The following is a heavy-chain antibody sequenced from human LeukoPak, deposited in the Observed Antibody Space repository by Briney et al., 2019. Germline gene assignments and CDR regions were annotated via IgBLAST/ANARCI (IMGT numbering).Heavy chain of an antibody. V-gene: IGHV4-4*01. J-gene: IGHJ4*02. CDR3: ATSFDYSSSFRPPGY. CDR2: IYHSGTT. Sequence: GSLRLSCAASGFTFSSYEMNWVRQPPGKGLEWIGEIYHSGTTNYNPSLKSRVTISVDKSKNQFSLKLTSVTAADTAVYFCATSFDYSSSFRPPGYWGQGTLVSVSS. CDR1: GFTFSSYEM. D-gene: IGHD6-6*01.